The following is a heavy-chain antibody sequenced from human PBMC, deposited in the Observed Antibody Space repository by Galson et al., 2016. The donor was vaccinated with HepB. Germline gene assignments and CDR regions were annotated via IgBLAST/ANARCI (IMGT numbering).Heavy chain of an antibody. CDR1: GFTFSSYG. CDR2: IWSDGDNK. J-gene: IGHJ4*02. V-gene: IGHV3-33*01. Sequence: SLRLSCAASGFTFSSYGMHGVRQAPGKGLEWVAVIWSDGDNKNYADSVKGRFTISRDNSKSTLSLQMNSLRVEDTAVYYCAREPSWNDYYFDYWGQGSLVTVSS. CDR3: AREPSWNDYYFDY. D-gene: IGHD1-1*01.